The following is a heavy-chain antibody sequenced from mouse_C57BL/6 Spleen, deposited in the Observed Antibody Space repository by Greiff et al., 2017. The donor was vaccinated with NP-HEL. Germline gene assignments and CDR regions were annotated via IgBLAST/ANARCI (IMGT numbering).Heavy chain of an antibody. D-gene: IGHD2-1*01. CDR3: ARSPNYPYAMDY. Sequence: EVQRVESGGGLVKPGGSLKLSCAASGFTFSDYGMHWVRQAPEKGLDWVAYISSGSSTIYYADTVKGRFTMHRDTAKNTRFLQLTSLRSEATAMSYFARSPNYPYAMDYWGQGTSVTVSS. V-gene: IGHV5-17*01. J-gene: IGHJ4*01. CDR2: ISSGSSTI. CDR1: GFTFSDYG.